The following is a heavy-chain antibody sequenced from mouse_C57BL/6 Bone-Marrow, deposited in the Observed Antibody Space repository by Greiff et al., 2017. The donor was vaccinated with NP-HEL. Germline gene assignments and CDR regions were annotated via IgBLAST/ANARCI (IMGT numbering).Heavy chain of an antibody. V-gene: IGHV5-16*01. CDR3: AREGDYGYDDYFDY. J-gene: IGHJ2*01. CDR1: GFTFSDYY. D-gene: IGHD2-2*01. CDR2: INYDGSST. Sequence: EVQRVESEGGLVQPGSSMKLSCTASGFTFSDYYMAWVRQVPEKGLEWVANINYDGSSTYYLDSLKSRFIISRDNAKNILYLQMSSLKSEDTATYYCAREGDYGYDDYFDYWGQGTTLTVSS.